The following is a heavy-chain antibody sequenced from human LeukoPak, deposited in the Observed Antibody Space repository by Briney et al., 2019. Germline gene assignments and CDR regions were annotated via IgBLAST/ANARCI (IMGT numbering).Heavy chain of an antibody. V-gene: IGHV3-74*01. CDR2: IHHDGTSI. CDR3: ARDFGRHGDSLGLDA. CDR1: GFSFRYDW. D-gene: IGHD2-21*02. Sequence: GGSLRLSCVASGFSFRYDWLHWVRQAPGKGLEWVSYIHHDGTSISYADSVKGRFSISRDDARNIMYLQLNSLRVEDTAVYFCARDFGRHGDSLGLDAWDQGTTVTVSS. J-gene: IGHJ6*02.